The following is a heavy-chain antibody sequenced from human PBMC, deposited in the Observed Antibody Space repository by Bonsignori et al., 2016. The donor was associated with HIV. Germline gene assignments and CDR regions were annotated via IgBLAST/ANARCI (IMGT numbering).Heavy chain of an antibody. D-gene: IGHD6-19*01. CDR1: GFSFSNYR. Sequence: GESLKISCAASGFSFSNYRMNWVRQAPGKGLEWVSSISPPGSYIYYADSFKGRFTISRDNANNSLHLQMTSLRVEDTAVYYCVRDGGWYPLDSWGQGALVTVSS. J-gene: IGHJ4*02. V-gene: IGHV3-21*01. CDR3: VRDGGWYPLDS. CDR2: ISPPGSYI.